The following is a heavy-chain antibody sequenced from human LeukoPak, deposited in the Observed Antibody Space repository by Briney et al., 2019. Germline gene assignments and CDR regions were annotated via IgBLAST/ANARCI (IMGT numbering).Heavy chain of an antibody. CDR3: ASFTFGGVTT. D-gene: IGHD3-16*01. J-gene: IGHJ5*02. CDR1: GGSFSGYY. Sequence: SETLSLTCAVYGGSFSGYYWSWIRQPPGKGLEWIGEINHSGSTNYNPSLKSRVTISVDTSKNQFSLKLSSVTAADTAVYYCASFTFGGVTTWGQGTLVTVSS. CDR2: INHSGST. V-gene: IGHV4-34*01.